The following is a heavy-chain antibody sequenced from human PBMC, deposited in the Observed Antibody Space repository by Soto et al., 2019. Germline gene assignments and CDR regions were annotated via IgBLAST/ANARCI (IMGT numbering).Heavy chain of an antibody. V-gene: IGHV1-69*06. CDR1: GGTFSSYA. J-gene: IGHJ3*02. D-gene: IGHD3-9*01. CDR2: IIPIFGTA. CDR3: AIDSLTDYYKRPHAFDI. Sequence: SLKVSCKASGGTFSSYAISWVLQAPGQGLEWMGGIIPIFGTANYAQKFQGRVTITADKSTSTADIELSSLRSEDTAVYYCAIDSLTDYYKRPHAFDIWGQGTMVTVSS.